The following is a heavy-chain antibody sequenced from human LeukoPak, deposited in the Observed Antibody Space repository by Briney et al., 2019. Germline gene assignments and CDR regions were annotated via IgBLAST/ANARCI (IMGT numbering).Heavy chain of an antibody. V-gene: IGHV4-34*01. CDR2: INHSGST. J-gene: IGHJ4*02. CDR1: GGSFSGYY. CDR3: ARGVYYGSGSHRPYYFDY. D-gene: IGHD3-10*01. Sequence: SETLSLTCAVYGGSFSGYYWSWIRQPPGKGLEWIGEINHSGSTNYNPSLKSRVTISVDTSKNQFSLKLSSVTAADTAVYYCARGVYYGSGSHRPYYFDYWGQGTLVTVSS.